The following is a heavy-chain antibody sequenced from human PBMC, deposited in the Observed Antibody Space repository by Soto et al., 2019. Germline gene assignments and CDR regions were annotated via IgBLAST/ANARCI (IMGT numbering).Heavy chain of an antibody. CDR2: INHSGST. CDR3: ARGGFVAAAGIVSPKASHFDY. J-gene: IGHJ4*02. Sequence: PSETLSLTCAVYGGSFSGYYWSWIRQPPGKGLEWIGEINHSGSTNYNPSLKSRVTISVDTSKNQFSLKLSSVTAADTAVYYCARGGFVAAAGIVSPKASHFDYWGQGTLVT. CDR1: GGSFSGYY. D-gene: IGHD6-13*01. V-gene: IGHV4-34*01.